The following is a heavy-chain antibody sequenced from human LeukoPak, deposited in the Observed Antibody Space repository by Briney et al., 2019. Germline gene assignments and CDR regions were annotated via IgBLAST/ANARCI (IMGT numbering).Heavy chain of an antibody. CDR2: ISSSSSYI. Sequence: PGGSLRLSCAASGFTFSSYSMNWVRQAPGKGLEWVSSISSSSSYIYYADSVKGRFTISRDNAKNSLYLQMNSLRAEDTAVYYCARDFEDYYEAFDYWGQGTLVTVSS. D-gene: IGHD3-22*01. V-gene: IGHV3-21*01. CDR1: GFTFSSYS. J-gene: IGHJ4*02. CDR3: ARDFEDYYEAFDY.